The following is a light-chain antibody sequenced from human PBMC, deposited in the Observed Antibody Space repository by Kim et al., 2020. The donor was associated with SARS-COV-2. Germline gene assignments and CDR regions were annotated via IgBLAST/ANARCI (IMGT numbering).Light chain of an antibody. Sequence: ASVVDRVTIPCRASQSINTWLAWHQQKPGKAPKVLIYDASSLESGVPSRFSGSGSGTEFTLTISSLQSDDFGSYYCQQYKSFPHTFGQGTKLEIK. CDR3: QQYKSFPHT. CDR1: QSINTW. CDR2: DAS. V-gene: IGKV1-5*01. J-gene: IGKJ2*01.